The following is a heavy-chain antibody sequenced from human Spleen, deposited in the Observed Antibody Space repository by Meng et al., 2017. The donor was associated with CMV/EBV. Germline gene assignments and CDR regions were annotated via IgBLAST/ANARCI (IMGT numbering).Heavy chain of an antibody. CDR1: CCATRSSCYY. J-gene: IGHJ4*02. CDR2: IYYSGST. V-gene: IGHV4-39*07. CDR3: ARELAAAARSY. D-gene: IGHD6-13*01. Sequence: HRQVSGRGSWKPSGTSSLTCSFSCCATRSSCYYWGWLRHPPGTGMEWIWSIYYSGSTSSTPSLKSRVTLSVDTSKNQFYMKLISVTAADTAVYYCARELAAAARSYWGQGTLVTASS.